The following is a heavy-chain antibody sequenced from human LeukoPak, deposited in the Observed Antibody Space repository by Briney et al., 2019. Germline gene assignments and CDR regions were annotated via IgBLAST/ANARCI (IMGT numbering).Heavy chain of an antibody. D-gene: IGHD2-15*01. CDR2: IYYSGST. CDR3: ARVASGVGYNWFDH. J-gene: IGHJ5*02. Sequence: SQTLSLTCTVSGGSISSGGYYWSWLRQHPGRGVEGVGYIYYSGSTYYNPSLKSRVTISVDTSKNQFSLKLSSVTAADTAVYYCARVASGVGYNWFDHWGQGTLVTVSS. CDR1: GGSISSGGYY. V-gene: IGHV4-31*02.